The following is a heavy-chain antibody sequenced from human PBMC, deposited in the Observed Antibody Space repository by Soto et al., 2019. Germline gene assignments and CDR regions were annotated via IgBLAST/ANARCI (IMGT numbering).Heavy chain of an antibody. D-gene: IGHD2-15*01. J-gene: IGHJ6*02. CDR1: GYTFSNYG. CDR3: ARDVREISGAYCYYGMDV. Sequence: QVQLVQSGAEVEKPGASVKVSCKASGYTFSNYGVSWVRQAPGQGLEWMGWISAHNGNTKSAQKLQGRVTMTTDTSTSTAYMDLRSLRPDDTAVYYCARDVREISGAYCYYGMDVWGQGTTVTVSS. CDR2: ISAHNGNT. V-gene: IGHV1-18*01.